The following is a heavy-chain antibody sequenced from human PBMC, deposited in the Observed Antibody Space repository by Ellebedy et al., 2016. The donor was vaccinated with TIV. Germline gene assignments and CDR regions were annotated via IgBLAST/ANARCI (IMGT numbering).Heavy chain of an antibody. V-gene: IGHV1-18*01. CDR1: GYTFTSYG. Sequence: ASSVKVSCKASGYTFTSYGISWVRQAPGQGLEWMGWISAYNGDTNYAQNLKGRVTMTTDTSTTTAYMEMRSLRSKDTAVYYCARDPQPGLVRAWLFDPWGHGTLVTVSS. CDR3: ARDPQPGLVRAWLFDP. D-gene: IGHD6-19*01. CDR2: ISAYNGDT. J-gene: IGHJ5*02.